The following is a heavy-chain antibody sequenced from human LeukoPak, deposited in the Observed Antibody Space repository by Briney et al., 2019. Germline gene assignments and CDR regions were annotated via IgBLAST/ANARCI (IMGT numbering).Heavy chain of an antibody. D-gene: IGHD6-19*01. CDR1: GFTFSSYA. CDR3: AKAQWLVY. J-gene: IGHJ4*02. Sequence: PGGSLRLSCAASGFTFSSYAMSWVRQAPGKGLEWVSAISGSGGSTYYADSVKGRLNISRDNSKNKMYLQINSLRAEDTAVYYCAKAQWLVYWGQGTLVTVSS. CDR2: ISGSGGST. V-gene: IGHV3-23*01.